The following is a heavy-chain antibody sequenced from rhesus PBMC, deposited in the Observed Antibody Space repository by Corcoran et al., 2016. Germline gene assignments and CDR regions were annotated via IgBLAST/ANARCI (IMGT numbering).Heavy chain of an antibody. CDR3: AKAWNGFYGLDS. J-gene: IGHJ6*01. Sequence: QVQLQESGPGLVKPSETLSLTCAVSGYSISSNYWSWIRQPPGKGLEWIGYIYGSSGSTYYNPSLKSRVTSSTDPSKNQFSLKLSPVTAADTAGYYCAKAWNGFYGLDSWGQGVIVTVSS. D-gene: IGHD1-14*01. V-gene: IGHV4-147*01. CDR2: IYGSSGST. CDR1: GYSISSNY.